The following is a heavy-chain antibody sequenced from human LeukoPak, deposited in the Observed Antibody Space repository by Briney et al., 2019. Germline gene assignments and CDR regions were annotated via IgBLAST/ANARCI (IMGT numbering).Heavy chain of an antibody. CDR1: GASISSGSYY. Sequence: SETLSLTCTVSGASISSGSYYWSWIRQPAGKGLEWIGRIYTSGNTNYNPSLKSRVALSIDTSKNQFSLKLSSVTAADTAVYYCAREPADPGHLVVLAVVGWMDILGNGTTVTVSS. CDR2: IYTSGNT. V-gene: IGHV4-61*02. J-gene: IGHJ6*04. D-gene: IGHD2-21*01. CDR3: AREPADPGHLVVLAVVGWMDI.